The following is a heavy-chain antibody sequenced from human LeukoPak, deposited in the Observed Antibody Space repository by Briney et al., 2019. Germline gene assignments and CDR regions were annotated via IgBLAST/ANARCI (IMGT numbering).Heavy chain of an antibody. J-gene: IGHJ6*03. CDR1: GYTFTSYD. V-gene: IGHV1-8*01. CDR3: ARAGTYYDFWSGYYSGYYYYYYMDV. Sequence: ASVKVSCKASGYTFTSYDINWVRQATGQGLEWMGWMNPNSGNTGYAQKFQGRVTMTRNNTISTAYMELSSLRSEDTAVYYCARAGTYYDFWSGYYSGYYYYYYMDVWGKGTTVTVSS. D-gene: IGHD3-3*01. CDR2: MNPNSGNT.